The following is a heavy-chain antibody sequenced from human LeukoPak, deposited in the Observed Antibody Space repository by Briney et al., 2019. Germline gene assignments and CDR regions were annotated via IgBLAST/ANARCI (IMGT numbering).Heavy chain of an antibody. Sequence: SVKVSCKASGGTFSSYAISRVRQAPGQGLEWMGGIIPIFGTANYAQKFQGRVTITADESTSTAYMELSSLRSEDTAVYYCARGSRDGYNPVDYWGQGTLVTVSS. J-gene: IGHJ4*02. D-gene: IGHD5-24*01. CDR3: ARGSRDGYNPVDY. CDR2: IIPIFGTA. CDR1: GGTFSSYA. V-gene: IGHV1-69*13.